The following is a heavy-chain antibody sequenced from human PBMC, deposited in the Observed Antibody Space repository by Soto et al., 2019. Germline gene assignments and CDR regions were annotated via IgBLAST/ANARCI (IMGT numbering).Heavy chain of an antibody. J-gene: IGHJ4*02. Sequence: GGSLRLSCAASGFTFSSYWMSWVRQAPGKGLEWVANIKQDGSEKYYVDSVKGRFTISRDNAKNSLYLQMNSLRAEDTAVYYCARLGDFWSGYFPSSSRFDYWGQGTLVTVSS. CDR2: IKQDGSEK. CDR1: GFTFSSYW. CDR3: ARLGDFWSGYFPSSSRFDY. V-gene: IGHV3-7*05. D-gene: IGHD3-3*01.